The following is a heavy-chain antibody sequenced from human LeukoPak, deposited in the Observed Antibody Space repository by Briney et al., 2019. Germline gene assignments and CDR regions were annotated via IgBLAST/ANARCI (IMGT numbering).Heavy chain of an antibody. CDR2: ISSNGGST. J-gene: IGHJ4*02. Sequence: PGGSLRLSCSASGFTFSSYAMHWVRQAPGKGLEYVSVISSNGGSTYYADSVKGRFTISRDNSKNTLYLQMSSLRAEDTAVYYCVTDQGFTYGYDYWGQGTLVTVSS. CDR1: GFTFSSYA. V-gene: IGHV3-64D*06. CDR3: VTDQGFTYGYDY. D-gene: IGHD5-18*01.